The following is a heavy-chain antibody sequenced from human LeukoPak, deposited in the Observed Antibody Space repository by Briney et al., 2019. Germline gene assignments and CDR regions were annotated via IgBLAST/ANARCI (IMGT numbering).Heavy chain of an antibody. Sequence: SETLSLTCTVSGGSISSSSYYWGWIRQPPGKGLEWIGSIYYSGSTYYNPSLKSRVTISVDTSKNQFSLKLSSVTAADTAVYYCARSAQMGELLYYYYMDVWGKGTTVTVSS. CDR2: IYYSGST. J-gene: IGHJ6*03. CDR3: ARSAQMGELLYYYYMDV. V-gene: IGHV4-39*07. D-gene: IGHD1-26*01. CDR1: GGSISSSSYY.